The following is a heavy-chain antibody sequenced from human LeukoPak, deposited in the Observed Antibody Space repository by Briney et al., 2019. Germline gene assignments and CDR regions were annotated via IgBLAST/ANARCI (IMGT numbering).Heavy chain of an antibody. V-gene: IGHV1-18*01. CDR1: GYSFTSYG. D-gene: IGHD3-3*01. CDR3: ARAQGGDYDFWSGYYFVDFDY. J-gene: IGHJ4*02. Sequence: GESLKISCKGSGYSFTSYGISWVRQAAGQGLEWMGWISAYNGNTNYAQKLQGRVTMTTDTSTSTAYMELRSLRSDDTAVYYCARAQGGDYDFWSGYYFVDFDYWGQGTLVTVSS. CDR2: ISAYNGNT.